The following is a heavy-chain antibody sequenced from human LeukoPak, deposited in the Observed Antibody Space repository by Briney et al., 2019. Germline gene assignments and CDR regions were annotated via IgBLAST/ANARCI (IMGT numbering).Heavy chain of an antibody. CDR2: IYYSGST. Sequence: ETLSLTCTVSGGSISSSSYYWGWIRQPPGKGLEWIGSIYYSGSTYYNPSLKSRVTISVDTSKNQFSLKLSSVTAADTAVYYCARVLRYFDWLLDYWGQGTLVTVSS. D-gene: IGHD3-9*01. CDR1: GGSISSSSYY. CDR3: ARVLRYFDWLLDY. V-gene: IGHV4-39*01. J-gene: IGHJ4*02.